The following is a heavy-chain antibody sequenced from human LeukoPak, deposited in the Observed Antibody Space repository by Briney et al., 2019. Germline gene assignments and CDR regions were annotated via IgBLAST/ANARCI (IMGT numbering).Heavy chain of an antibody. CDR2: IYHSGST. Sequence: PSETLSLTCTVSGYSISSGYYWGWIRQPPGKGLEWIGSIYHSGSTYYNLSLKSRVTISVDTSKNQFSLKLSSVTAADTAVYYCARDPGAIAAAGKVDYWGQGTLVTVSS. CDR3: ARDPGAIAAAGKVDY. V-gene: IGHV4-38-2*02. CDR1: GYSISSGYY. D-gene: IGHD6-13*01. J-gene: IGHJ4*02.